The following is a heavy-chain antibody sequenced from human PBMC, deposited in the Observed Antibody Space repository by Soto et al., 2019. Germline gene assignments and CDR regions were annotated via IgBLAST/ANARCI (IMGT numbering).Heavy chain of an antibody. D-gene: IGHD3-10*01. V-gene: IGHV4-34*01. CDR2: INHSGST. CDR1: GGSFSGYY. CDR3: ARARMVRGVIIRPPNV. J-gene: IGHJ6*02. Sequence: QVQLQQWGAGLLKPSETLSLTCAVYGGSFSGYYWSWIRQPPGKGLEWIGEINHSGSTNYNPSLKSRVTISVDTSKNQFSLKLSSVTAADTAVYYCARARMVRGVIIRPPNVWGQGTTVTVSS.